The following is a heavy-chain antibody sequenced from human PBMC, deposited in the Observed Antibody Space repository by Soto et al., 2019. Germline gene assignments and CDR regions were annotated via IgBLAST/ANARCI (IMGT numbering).Heavy chain of an antibody. CDR3: AWEVGYCSSSTCLIDY. Sequence: ASVKVSCKASGYTFNTYGISWVRQAPGQGLEWMGLISTFNGETRYAQKFQARVTVTTDTSTTTGYMELRSLGSDDTAVYYCAWEVGYCSSSTCLIDYWGQGTLVTVSS. CDR1: GYTFNTYG. V-gene: IGHV1-18*01. D-gene: IGHD2-2*01. J-gene: IGHJ4*02. CDR2: ISTFNGET.